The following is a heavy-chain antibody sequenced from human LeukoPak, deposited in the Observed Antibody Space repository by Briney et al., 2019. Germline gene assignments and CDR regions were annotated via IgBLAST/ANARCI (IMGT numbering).Heavy chain of an antibody. Sequence: PGGSLRLSCAASGFTFSSYAMSWVRQAPGKGLEWVGRIKSKTDGGTTDCAAPVKGRFTISRDNSKNTLYLQMNSLKTEDTAVYYCTTDPRGSSGYWGQGTLVTVSS. CDR1: GFTFSSYA. CDR2: IKSKTDGGTT. J-gene: IGHJ4*02. CDR3: TTDPRGSSGY. D-gene: IGHD6-6*01. V-gene: IGHV3-15*01.